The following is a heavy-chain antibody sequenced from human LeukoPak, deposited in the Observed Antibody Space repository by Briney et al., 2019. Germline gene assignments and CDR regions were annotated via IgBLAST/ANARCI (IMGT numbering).Heavy chain of an antibody. V-gene: IGHV3-7*03. CDR1: GFTFSSYW. J-gene: IGHJ4*02. CDR2: IKQDGSEK. CDR3: ANSVGPFGVVTSFDY. D-gene: IGHD3-3*01. Sequence: GGSLRLSCAASGFTFSSYWMSWVRQAPGKGLEWVANIKQDGSEKYYVDSVKGRFTISRDNAKNSLYLQMISLRAEDTAVYYCANSVGPFGVVTSFDYWGQGTLVTVSS.